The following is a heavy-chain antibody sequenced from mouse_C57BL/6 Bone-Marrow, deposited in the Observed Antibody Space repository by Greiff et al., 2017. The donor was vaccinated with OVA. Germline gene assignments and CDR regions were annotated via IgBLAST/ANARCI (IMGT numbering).Heavy chain of an antibody. CDR1: GYTFTSYW. CDR2: IYPGSGST. CDR3: ARYSTTVVAPNYFDY. D-gene: IGHD1-1*01. V-gene: IGHV1-55*01. Sequence: VQLQQPGAELVKPGASVKMSCKASGYTFTSYWITWVKQRPGQGLEWIGDIYPGSGSTNYNEKFKSKATLTVDTSSSTAYMQLSSLTSEDSAVYYCARYSTTVVAPNYFDYWGQGTTLTVSS. J-gene: IGHJ2*01.